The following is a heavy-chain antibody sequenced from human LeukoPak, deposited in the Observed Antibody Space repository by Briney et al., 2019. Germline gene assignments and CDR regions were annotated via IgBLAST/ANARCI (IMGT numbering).Heavy chain of an antibody. CDR3: VRRGYDSSGYYFGNWFDP. J-gene: IGHJ5*02. CDR2: LYSGNI. D-gene: IGHD3-22*01. Sequence: PSETLSLTCSVSSVSISSSSDYWGWLRQPPGKGLEWIGSLYSGNIHYNPSLKSRATISVDTSKIQFSLHLSSVTAADTAVYYCVRRGYDSSGYYFGNWFDPWGQGTLVTVSS. V-gene: IGHV4-39*01. CDR1: SVSISSSSDY.